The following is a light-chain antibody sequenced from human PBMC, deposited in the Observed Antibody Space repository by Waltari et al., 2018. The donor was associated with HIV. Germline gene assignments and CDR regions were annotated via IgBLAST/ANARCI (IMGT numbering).Light chain of an antibody. CDR2: WAS. CDR1: QSFLYSSDNKNY. Sequence: DLVMTQSPDSLAVSLGERASINCKSSQSFLYSSDNKNYLAWYQQKPGQPPKLLIYWASARESGVPDRFSGSGSGTDFTLTISSLQAADVAVYYCQQYYSSPPTFGQGTKVEIK. J-gene: IGKJ1*01. V-gene: IGKV4-1*01. CDR3: QQYYSSPPT.